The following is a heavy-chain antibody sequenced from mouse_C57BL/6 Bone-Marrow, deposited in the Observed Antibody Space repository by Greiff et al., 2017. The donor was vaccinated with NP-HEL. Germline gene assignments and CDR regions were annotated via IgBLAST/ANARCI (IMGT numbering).Heavy chain of an antibody. J-gene: IGHJ2*01. Sequence: QVQLQQTGAELARPGASVKLSCKASGHTFTSYGISWVKQRTGQGLEWIGEIYPRSGNTYYNEKFKGKATLTADKSSSTAYMELRSLTSEDSAVYFCARGRAFITAFDYWGQGTTLTVSS. CDR3: ARGRAFITAFDY. CDR2: IYPRSGNT. CDR1: GHTFTSYG. V-gene: IGHV1-81*01. D-gene: IGHD1-1*01.